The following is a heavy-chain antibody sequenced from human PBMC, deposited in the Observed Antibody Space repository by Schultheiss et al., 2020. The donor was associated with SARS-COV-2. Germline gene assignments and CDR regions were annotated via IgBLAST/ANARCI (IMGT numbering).Heavy chain of an antibody. D-gene: IGHD3-9*01. CDR3: ARGVRSHYDILTGFYRKFGGMDV. CDR1: GGSISSGGYY. V-gene: IGHV4-31*03. J-gene: IGHJ6*02. CDR2: IYYSGST. Sequence: SQTLSLTCTVSGGSISSGGYYWSWIRQHPGKGLEWIGYIYYSGSTYYNPSLKSRVTISVDTSKNQFSLKLTSVTAADTAVYYCARGVRSHYDILTGFYRKFGGMDVWGQGTTVTVSS.